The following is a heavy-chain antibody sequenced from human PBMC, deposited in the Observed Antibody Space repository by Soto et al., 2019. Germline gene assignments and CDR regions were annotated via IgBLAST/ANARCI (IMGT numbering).Heavy chain of an antibody. CDR2: ISGSGGST. J-gene: IGHJ5*02. Sequence: GGSLRLSCAAAGFTCSSYAMSWVRQAPGKGLEWVSAISGSGGSTYYADSVKGRFTISRDNSKNTLYLQMNSLGAEDTAVYYCAADYDILTGYYSWGQGTLVTVSS. CDR1: GFTCSSYA. CDR3: AADYDILTGYYS. D-gene: IGHD3-9*01. V-gene: IGHV3-23*01.